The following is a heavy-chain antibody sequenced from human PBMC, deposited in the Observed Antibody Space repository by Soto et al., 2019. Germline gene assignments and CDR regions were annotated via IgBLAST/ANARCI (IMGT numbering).Heavy chain of an antibody. Sequence: QVQLQESGPGLVKPSGTLSLTCHVSGSSMSDYYWSWIRQSPGKGLEWFGYIYHTVTTNYNPSLKSRVTMSIDTSSNQFSLRVRSVTAADTAVYFCTRVAIDYTYGPDFWGQGTLVTVSS. D-gene: IGHD5-18*01. V-gene: IGHV4-59*01. CDR3: TRVAIDYTYGPDF. CDR1: GSSMSDYY. CDR2: IYHTVTT. J-gene: IGHJ4*02.